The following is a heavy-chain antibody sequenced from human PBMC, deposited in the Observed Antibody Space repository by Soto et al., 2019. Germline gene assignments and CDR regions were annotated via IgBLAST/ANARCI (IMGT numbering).Heavy chain of an antibody. CDR2: IYPGNSDT. Sequence: PGESLKISCKGSGYSFTSYWIGWVRQMPGKSLEWMGIIYPGNSDTRYSPSFQGQVTISADKSISTAYLQWSSLKASDTAMYYCARLPAVFEYSSSSGMDVWGQGTTVTVSS. V-gene: IGHV5-51*01. CDR3: ARLPAVFEYSSSSGMDV. D-gene: IGHD6-6*01. J-gene: IGHJ6*02. CDR1: GYSFTSYW.